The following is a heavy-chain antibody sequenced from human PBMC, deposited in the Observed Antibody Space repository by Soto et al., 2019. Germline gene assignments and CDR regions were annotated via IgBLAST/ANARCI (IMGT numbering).Heavy chain of an antibody. V-gene: IGHV3-23*01. CDR3: AKDTYSSSWYSSNWFDP. J-gene: IGHJ5*02. CDR2: ISGSGGST. CDR1: GFTFSSYA. D-gene: IGHD6-13*01. Sequence: GGSLRLSCAASGFTFSSYAMSWVRQAPGKGLEWVSAISGSGGSTYYADSVKGRFTISRDNSKNTLYLQMNSLRAEDTAVYYCAKDTYSSSWYSSNWFDPWGQGTXVTVSS.